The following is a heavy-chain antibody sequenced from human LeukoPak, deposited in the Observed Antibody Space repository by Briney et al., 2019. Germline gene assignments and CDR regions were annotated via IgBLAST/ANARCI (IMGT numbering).Heavy chain of an antibody. CDR3: ARSANTWFDP. V-gene: IGHV5-51*01. J-gene: IGHJ5*02. Sequence: GESLQISCKGSGYSFTTYWNGWGRLMAGKGLEWMGIIYRGDSDTRYSPSFQGQVTISADKSINTAYLQWSSLKASDTAMYYCARSANTWFDPWGQGTLVTVSS. CDR1: GYSFTTYW. CDR2: IYRGDSDT.